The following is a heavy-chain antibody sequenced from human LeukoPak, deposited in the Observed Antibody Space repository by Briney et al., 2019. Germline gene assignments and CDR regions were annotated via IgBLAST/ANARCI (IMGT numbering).Heavy chain of an antibody. CDR2: VYYDRST. CDR1: GGSISSYY. J-gene: IGHJ5*02. V-gene: IGHV4-39*01. Sequence: SETLSLTCTVSGGSISSYYWSWIRQPPGKGLEWVGTVYYDRSTYYNPSLKSRVTLSADTSKNQFSLKLSSVTAADTAVYYCARHGDWFDPWGQGTLVTVSS. D-gene: IGHD3-16*01. CDR3: ARHGDWFDP.